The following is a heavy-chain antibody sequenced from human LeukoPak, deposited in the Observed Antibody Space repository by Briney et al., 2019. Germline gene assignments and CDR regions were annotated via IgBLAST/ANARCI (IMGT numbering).Heavy chain of an antibody. D-gene: IGHD5-18*01. V-gene: IGHV3-49*03. CDR1: GFTFGDYA. CDR3: TREKDTAMGNAGETCDY. J-gene: IGHJ4*02. CDR2: IRSKAYGGTT. Sequence: PGGSLRLSCTASGFTFGDYAMSWFRQAPGKGLEWVGFIRSKAYGGTTEYAASVKGRFTISRDDSKSIAYLQMNSLKTEDTAVYYCTREKDTAMGNAGETCDYWGQGTLVTVSS.